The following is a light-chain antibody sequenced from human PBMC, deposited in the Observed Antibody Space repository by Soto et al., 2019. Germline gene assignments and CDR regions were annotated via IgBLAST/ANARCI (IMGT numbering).Light chain of an antibody. CDR2: DAS. Sequence: EVVWTESPATLSLTPGERATLSCRASQSVSNYLAWYQQKPGQAPRLLIYDASNRATGIPARFSGSGSGTDFTLTISSLEPEDFAVYYCQQRSNWPRGTFGQGTKVEIK. CDR3: QQRSNWPRGT. CDR1: QSVSNY. V-gene: IGKV3-11*01. J-gene: IGKJ1*01.